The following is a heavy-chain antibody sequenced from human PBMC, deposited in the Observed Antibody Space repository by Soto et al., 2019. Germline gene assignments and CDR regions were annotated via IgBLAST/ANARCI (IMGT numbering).Heavy chain of an antibody. CDR2: ISGYNANT. CDR1: GYIFGTYG. CDR3: ARSCYYDSSGYRFDY. Sequence: GDSVKVSCKASGYIFGTYGISWVRQAPGHGLEWMGWISGYNANTNYAQKFQARVTMTTDTSTSTVYMELRSLRSDDTAVYYCARSCYYDSSGYRFDYWGQGTLVPVSS. J-gene: IGHJ4*02. V-gene: IGHV1-18*01. D-gene: IGHD3-22*01.